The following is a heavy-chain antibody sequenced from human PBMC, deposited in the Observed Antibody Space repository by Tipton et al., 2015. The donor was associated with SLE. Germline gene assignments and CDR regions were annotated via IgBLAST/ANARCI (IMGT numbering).Heavy chain of an antibody. CDR1: GGSFSGYY. Sequence: TLSLTCTVSGGSFSGYYSSWIRQPPGKGLEWIGEINHSGSTNYNPSLKSRVTISLDTSKNQFSLKLSSVTAADTAVYYCASLGLGFPSYYYGVYVWGQGTTVTVSS. D-gene: IGHD3/OR15-3a*01. V-gene: IGHV4-34*01. J-gene: IGHJ6*02. CDR2: INHSGST. CDR3: ASLGLGFPSYYYGVYV.